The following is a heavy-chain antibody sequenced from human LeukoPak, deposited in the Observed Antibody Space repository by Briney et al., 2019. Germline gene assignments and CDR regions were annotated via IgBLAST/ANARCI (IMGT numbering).Heavy chain of an antibody. CDR1: GGSISSSN. J-gene: IGHJ4*02. D-gene: IGHD6-19*01. CDR2: INDGGGNT. V-gene: IGHV3-23*01. CDR3: GGYISGFYDY. Sequence: GTLSLTCAVSGGSISSSNWWSWVRLAPGKGLEWVSTINDGGGNTYYADSVRGRFTISRDNSAGTLFLQMNSLRAEDTAMYYCGGYISGFYDYWGQGTLVTVSS.